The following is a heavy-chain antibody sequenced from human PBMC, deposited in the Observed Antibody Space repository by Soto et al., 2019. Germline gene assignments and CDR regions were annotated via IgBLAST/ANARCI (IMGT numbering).Heavy chain of an antibody. Sequence: TLCLTCTVSGGSISSGGYYWSWIRQHPGKGLEWIGYIYYGGGTYYNPSLKSRVTIPVDTSKNQFSLKLSSVTAADTAVYYCARDLWAGLYGDYNYYYYNGMDVWGQGTTVTVSS. CDR1: GGSISSGGYY. J-gene: IGHJ6*02. CDR2: IYYGGGT. CDR3: ARDLWAGLYGDYNYYYYNGMDV. D-gene: IGHD4-17*01. V-gene: IGHV4-31*03.